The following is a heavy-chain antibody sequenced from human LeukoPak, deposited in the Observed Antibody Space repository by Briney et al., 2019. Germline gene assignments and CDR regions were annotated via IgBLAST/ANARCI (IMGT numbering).Heavy chain of an antibody. CDR3: ARHKIAPLRFLEWLSEDP. Sequence: SETLSLTCTVSGGSISSSSYYWGWIRQPPGKGLEWIGSIYYSGSTYYNPSLKSRVTISVDTSKNQFSLKLSSVTAADTAVYYCARHKIAPLRFLEWLSEDPWGQGTLVTVSS. J-gene: IGHJ5*02. CDR2: IYYSGST. D-gene: IGHD3-3*01. CDR1: GGSISSSSYY. V-gene: IGHV4-39*01.